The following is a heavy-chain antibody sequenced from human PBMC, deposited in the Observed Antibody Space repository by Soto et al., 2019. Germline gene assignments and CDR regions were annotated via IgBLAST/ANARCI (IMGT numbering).Heavy chain of an antibody. Sequence: EVQLLESGGGLEQPGGSLRVSCAASGFIFNAYAMIWVRQSPGKGLEWVSGISDNGVSTYYADSVKGRFTISRDNSMDTLYLQMNSLRAEDTAVYYCAKSCTSSSCYGPPDVWGQGTTVTVSS. J-gene: IGHJ6*02. CDR2: ISDNGVST. CDR3: AKSCTSSSCYGPPDV. V-gene: IGHV3-23*01. CDR1: GFIFNAYA. D-gene: IGHD2-2*01.